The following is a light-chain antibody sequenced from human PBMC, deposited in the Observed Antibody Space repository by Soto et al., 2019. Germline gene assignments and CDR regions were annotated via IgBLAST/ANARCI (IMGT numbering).Light chain of an antibody. V-gene: IGLV1-51*01. CDR1: SSNIGGNS. CDR2: DDN. CDR3: GSWDSSLSAYV. J-gene: IGLJ1*01. Sequence: QSVLTQPPSVSAAPGQKVTISCSGSSSNIGGNSVSWYQQLPGTAPKLLIYDDNKRPSGIPDRFSGSKSGTSATLGITGFQPGDEPDYYCGSWDSSLSAYVFGTGTKVTVL.